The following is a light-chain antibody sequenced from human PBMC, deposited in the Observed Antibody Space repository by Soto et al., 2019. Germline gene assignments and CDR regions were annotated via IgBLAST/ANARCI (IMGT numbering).Light chain of an antibody. CDR3: QSYDSSLSGWGV. V-gene: IGLV1-40*01. CDR2: GNH. CDR1: SSNIGAGYD. Sequence: QSVLTQPPSVSGAPGQRVTISCTGSSSNIGAGYDVHWYQQLPGTAPKLLIYGNHNRPSGVPDRFSGSKSGTSASLAITGLQAEDEADYYCQSYDSSLSGWGVFGGGTKLTVL. J-gene: IGLJ2*01.